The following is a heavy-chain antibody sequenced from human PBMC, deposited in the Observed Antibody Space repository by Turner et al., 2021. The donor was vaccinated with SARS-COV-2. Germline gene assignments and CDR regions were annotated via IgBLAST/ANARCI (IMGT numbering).Heavy chain of an antibody. CDR2: ISSTSSYK. J-gene: IGHJ4*02. CDR3: GADTSGWAADY. CDR1: GFTFSSSW. D-gene: IGHD6-19*01. V-gene: IGHV3-21*01. Sequence: EVQLVESGGGLVKPGGSLRLSCAASGFTFSSSWMNWFRQAPGKGLEWVSSISSTSSYKYYADSVKGRFTISRDNANKSLYLQMDSLRAEDTAVYYCGADTSGWAADYWGQGALVTVSS.